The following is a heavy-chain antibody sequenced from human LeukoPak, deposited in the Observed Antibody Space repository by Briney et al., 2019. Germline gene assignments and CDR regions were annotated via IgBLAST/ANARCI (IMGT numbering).Heavy chain of an antibody. V-gene: IGHV4-4*09. J-gene: IGHJ2*01. Sequence: SETLSLTCTVSGGSVSSYYWSWIRQPPGKGLEWIGYIYNSENTKYNSSLESRVTISVDTSKNQFFLKLSSVTAADTAVYYCARFHSGPSGWHALWYFDLWGRGTLVTVSS. D-gene: IGHD6-19*01. CDR3: ARFHSGPSGWHALWYFDL. CDR2: IYNSENT. CDR1: GGSVSSYY.